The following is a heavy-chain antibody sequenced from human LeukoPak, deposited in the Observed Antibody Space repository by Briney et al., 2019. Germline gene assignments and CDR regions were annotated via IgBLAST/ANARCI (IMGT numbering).Heavy chain of an antibody. CDR2: IYYSGST. CDR1: GGSIGSGDYY. D-gene: IGHD2-2*01. Sequence: SQTLSLTCTVSGGSIGSGDYYWSWIRQPPGKGLEWIGYIYYSGSTYYNPSLKSRVTISVDTSKNQFSLKLSSVTAADTAVYYCAREVGGGYCSSTSCPPGYWGQGTLVTVSS. CDR3: AREVGGGYCSSTSCPPGY. J-gene: IGHJ4*02. V-gene: IGHV4-30-4*01.